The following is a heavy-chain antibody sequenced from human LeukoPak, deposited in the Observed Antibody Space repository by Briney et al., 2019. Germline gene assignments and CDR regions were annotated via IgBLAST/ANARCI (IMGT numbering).Heavy chain of an antibody. D-gene: IGHD3-10*01. CDR3: AREVSARDGSLGRPFDY. Sequence: SETLSLTCTVSGGSISSSSYYWGWIRQPPGKGLEWIGSIYYSGSTNYNASLKSRVTMSVDTSKNQFSLKLSSVTAADTAVYYCAREVSARDGSLGRPFDYWGQGTLVTVSS. CDR1: GGSISSSSYY. CDR2: IYYSGST. J-gene: IGHJ4*02. V-gene: IGHV4-39*07.